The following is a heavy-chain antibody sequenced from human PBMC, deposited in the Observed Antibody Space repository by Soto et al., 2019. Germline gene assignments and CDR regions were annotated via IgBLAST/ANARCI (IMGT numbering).Heavy chain of an antibody. CDR1: GFTFSNAW. D-gene: IGHD2-15*01. V-gene: IGHV3-72*01. CDR3: ARDRCSGGTCYFDY. J-gene: IGHJ4*02. CDR2: SRNKANSYTT. Sequence: PGGSLRLSCAASGFTFSNAWMNWVRQAPGKGLEWVGRSRNKANSYTTEYAASVKGRFTISRDDPKNSLYLQMNSLKTEDTAVYYCARDRCSGGTCYFDYWGQGTLVTV.